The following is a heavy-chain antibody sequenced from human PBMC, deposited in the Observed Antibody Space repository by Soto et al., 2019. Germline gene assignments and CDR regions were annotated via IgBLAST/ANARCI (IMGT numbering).Heavy chain of an antibody. CDR3: ARAARNSGRDAFDV. CDR1: GFTVSMYY. J-gene: IGHJ3*01. V-gene: IGHV3-66*01. Sequence: GGSLRLSCAASGFTVSMYYMSWVRQAPGKGLEWVSVLYSGGLTYYADSVKGRFTISRDDSKNALYLQMNSLRADDTAVYYCARAARNSGRDAFDVWGQGTMVTVSS. D-gene: IGHD6-19*01. CDR2: LYSGGLT.